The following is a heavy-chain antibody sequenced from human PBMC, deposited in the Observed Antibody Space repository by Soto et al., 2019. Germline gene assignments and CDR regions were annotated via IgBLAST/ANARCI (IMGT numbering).Heavy chain of an antibody. CDR1: GFTFSSYS. CDR2: FRSGGDDDTT. V-gene: IGHV3-23*01. D-gene: IGHD3-10*01. Sequence: EVQLLESGGGLVQPGGSLRLSCAASGFTFSSYSMSWVRQAPGKGLEWVSGFRSGGDDDTTYYADSVRGRFTISRDNSKNTLFLQMNSLTAEDTAIYYCAKKDNSGSGSKFFDYWGQGTLVTVSS. J-gene: IGHJ4*02. CDR3: AKKDNSGSGSKFFDY.